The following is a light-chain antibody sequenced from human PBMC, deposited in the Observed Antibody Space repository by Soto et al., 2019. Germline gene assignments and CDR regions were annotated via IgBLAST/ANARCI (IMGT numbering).Light chain of an antibody. CDR1: QSVSSN. CDR3: QQYNNWPPCT. CDR2: GAS. V-gene: IGKV3-15*01. J-gene: IGKJ2*02. Sequence: EIVMTQSPATLSVSPGERATLSCRASQSVSSNLAWYQQKPGQAPRLLIYGASTRATGIPARFSGSGSGTEFTLTISSLQSEDFAVYYCQQYNNWPPCTFGQGTKLGIK.